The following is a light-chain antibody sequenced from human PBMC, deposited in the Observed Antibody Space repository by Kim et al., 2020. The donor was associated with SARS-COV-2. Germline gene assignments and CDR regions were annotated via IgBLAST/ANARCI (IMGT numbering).Light chain of an antibody. Sequence: ATAQMTRNTCGGNNIGSTDVHCYQQQPGQDPVLVIYSDRNRHSGIPERFSGSNPGHTATLTISRIEDGDEADYYCQVWDSSSDRVFGGGTQLTVL. J-gene: IGLJ2*01. CDR3: QVWDSSSDRV. V-gene: IGLV3-12*02. CDR2: SDR. CDR1: NIGSTD.